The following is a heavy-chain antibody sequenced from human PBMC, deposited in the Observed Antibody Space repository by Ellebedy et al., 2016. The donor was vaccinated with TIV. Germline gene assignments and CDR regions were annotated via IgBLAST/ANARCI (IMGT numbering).Heavy chain of an antibody. Sequence: GGSLRLXXAASGFTFSDYWMNWVRQAPGKGVEWVANVKQDGSEKNYVDSVKGRFTISRDNAKNSLYLQMNSLRAEDTAVYYCAVTVSTWECWGQGTLVTVSS. J-gene: IGHJ4*02. CDR3: AVTVSTWEC. CDR2: VKQDGSEK. V-gene: IGHV3-7*01. CDR1: GFTFSDYW. D-gene: IGHD4-17*01.